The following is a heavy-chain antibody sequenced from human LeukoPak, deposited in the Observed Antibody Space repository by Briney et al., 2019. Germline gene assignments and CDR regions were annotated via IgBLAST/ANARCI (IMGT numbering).Heavy chain of an antibody. CDR1: GGSISSYY. D-gene: IGHD3-10*01. CDR2: IYSSGST. Sequence: SETLSLTCTVSGGSISSYYWSWVRQPAGKGLEWIGRIYSSGSTNYNPSLKSRVTMSVDTSKKQFSLKPSSVTAADTAVYYCARCYGSGSYYSYYFDYWGQGTLVTVSS. V-gene: IGHV4-4*07. CDR3: ARCYGSGSYYSYYFDY. J-gene: IGHJ4*02.